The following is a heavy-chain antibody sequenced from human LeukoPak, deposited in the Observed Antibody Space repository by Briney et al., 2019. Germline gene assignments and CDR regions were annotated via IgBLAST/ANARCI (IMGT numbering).Heavy chain of an antibody. Sequence: GGSLRLSCAASGFTFSSYGMHWVRQAPGKGLEWVAVIWYEGSNKYYADSVKGRFTISRDNSKNTLYLQMNSLRAEDTAVYYCARDRYSYGYYYYYGMDVWGQGTTVTVSS. CDR3: ARDRYSYGYYYYYGMDV. V-gene: IGHV3-33*01. J-gene: IGHJ6*02. CDR1: GFTFSSYG. D-gene: IGHD5-18*01. CDR2: IWYEGSNK.